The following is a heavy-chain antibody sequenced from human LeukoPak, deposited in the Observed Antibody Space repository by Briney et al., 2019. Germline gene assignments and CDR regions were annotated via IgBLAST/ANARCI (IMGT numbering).Heavy chain of an antibody. CDR3: ARDLYGDSTQGTFDY. CDR1: GSTFSSYS. Sequence: GGSLRLSCAASGSTFSSYSMNWVRQAPGKGLEWVSSISSSSSYIYYADSVKGRFTISRDNAKNSLYLQMNSLRAEDTAVYYCARDLYGDSTQGTFDYWGQGTLVTVSS. CDR2: ISSSSSYI. J-gene: IGHJ4*02. D-gene: IGHD4-17*01. V-gene: IGHV3-21*01.